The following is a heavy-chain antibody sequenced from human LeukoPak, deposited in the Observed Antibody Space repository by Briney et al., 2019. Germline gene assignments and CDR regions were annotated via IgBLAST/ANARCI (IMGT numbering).Heavy chain of an antibody. CDR3: ARRQYYYGSGSMDV. J-gene: IGHJ6*03. V-gene: IGHV4-30-4*08. Sequence: SQTLSLSCSVTGVALSGGDYYWAWICQPPGKGLEWVVYIYLSGGAEYNPSLQSRATISVDTSKNQFYLKLRSVTAADTAVYYCARRQYYYGSGSMDVWGKGTMVTISS. D-gene: IGHD3-10*01. CDR1: GVALSGGDYY. CDR2: IYLSGGA.